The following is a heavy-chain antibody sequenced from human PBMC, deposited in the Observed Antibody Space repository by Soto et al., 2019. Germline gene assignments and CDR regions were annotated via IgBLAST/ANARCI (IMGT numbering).Heavy chain of an antibody. CDR3: ATRGVVIISSFDY. Sequence: ASVKVSCKASGYTFTSYAMHWVRQAPGQRLEWMGWINAGNGNTKYSQKFQGRVTITRDTSASTAYMELSSLRSEDTAVYYCATRGVVIISSFDYWGQGTLVTVSS. D-gene: IGHD3-3*01. V-gene: IGHV1-3*01. J-gene: IGHJ4*02. CDR1: GYTFTSYA. CDR2: INAGNGNT.